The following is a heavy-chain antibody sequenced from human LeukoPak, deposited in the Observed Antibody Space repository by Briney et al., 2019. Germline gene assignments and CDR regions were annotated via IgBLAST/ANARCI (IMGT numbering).Heavy chain of an antibody. J-gene: IGHJ4*02. CDR3: ARVLRYFDWSHVDY. D-gene: IGHD3-9*01. CDR2: INPNIGGT. V-gene: IGHV1-2*02. Sequence: ASVKVSCKASGYTFTGYYMHWVRQAPGQGLEWMGWINPNIGGTNYAQKFQGRVTMTRDTSISTAYMELSRLRSDDTAVYYCARVLRYFDWSHVDYWGQGTLVTVSS. CDR1: GYTFTGYY.